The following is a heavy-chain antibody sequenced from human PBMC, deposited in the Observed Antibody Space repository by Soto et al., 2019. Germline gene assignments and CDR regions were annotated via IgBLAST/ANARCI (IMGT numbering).Heavy chain of an antibody. Sequence: GGSLRLSFAASGFTFNTYAMSWVRQAPGKGLEWVSAISADSHAIFYTDSVQGRFTISRDNSKNTVYLQMNSLRVEDTAVYYCAKELGDFLPFDYWGQGTLVTVSS. CDR2: ISADSHAI. CDR1: GFTFNTYA. D-gene: IGHD4-17*01. J-gene: IGHJ4*02. V-gene: IGHV3-23*01. CDR3: AKELGDFLPFDY.